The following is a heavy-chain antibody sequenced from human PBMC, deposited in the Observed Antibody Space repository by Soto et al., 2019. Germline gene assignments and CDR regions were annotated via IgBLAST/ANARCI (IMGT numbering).Heavy chain of an antibody. J-gene: IGHJ5*02. CDR2: ISPYNSNT. Sequence: QVQLEQTGAEMKKPGASVKVSCKASGYTFSSYGISWVRQAPGQGLEWMGWISPYNSNTKYAQKFQGRDTMTTDTSTSTAYMELRSLRSDDTAVYYCAREIYSTSWFDPWGQGTLVTVSS. CDR3: AREIYSTSWFDP. CDR1: GYTFSSYG. V-gene: IGHV1-18*01. D-gene: IGHD5-12*01.